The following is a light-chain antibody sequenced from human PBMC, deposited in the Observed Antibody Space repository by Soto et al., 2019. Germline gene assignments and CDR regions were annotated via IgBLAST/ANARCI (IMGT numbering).Light chain of an antibody. CDR3: QKYNTAPQT. CDR2: AAS. Sequence: DIPMTQSPSSLSASIGARVTITCRASQGRIDYVAWFQQKAGKPPKLLIYAASTMHPGVPSRFSGSGSGTDFTLTISSLQPEDVATYYCQKYNTAPQTFGPGTKVEIK. J-gene: IGKJ1*01. V-gene: IGKV1-27*01. CDR1: QGRIDY.